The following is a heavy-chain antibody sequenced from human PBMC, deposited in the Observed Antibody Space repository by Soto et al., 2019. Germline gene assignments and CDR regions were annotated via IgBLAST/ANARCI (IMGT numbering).Heavy chain of an antibody. J-gene: IGHJ4*02. Sequence: SVKVSCKASGGTFSSYAISWVRQAPGQGLEWMGGIIPIFGTANYAQKFQGRVTITADESTSTAYMELSSLRSEDTAVYYCAREGSGSYYYSSGYEFDYWGQGTLVTVPS. V-gene: IGHV1-69*13. CDR2: IIPIFGTA. CDR1: GGTFSSYA. D-gene: IGHD3-22*01. CDR3: AREGSGSYYYSSGYEFDY.